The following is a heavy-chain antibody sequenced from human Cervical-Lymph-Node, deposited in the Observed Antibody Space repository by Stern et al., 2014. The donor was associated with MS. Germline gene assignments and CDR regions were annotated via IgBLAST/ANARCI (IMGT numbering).Heavy chain of an antibody. V-gene: IGHV1-18*01. Sequence: QVQLLQPGGEVKKPGASVKVSCKASGYTFTSLGISWVRQAPGQGLEWMGWISAYNGNTTYAQKLQGRVTLTTDTSTSTAYMELRSLTSDDTAAYYCASGSLEGFDPWGQGTLVTVSS. CDR3: ASGSLEGFDP. J-gene: IGHJ5*02. CDR1: GYTFTSLG. D-gene: IGHD5-24*01. CDR2: ISAYNGNT.